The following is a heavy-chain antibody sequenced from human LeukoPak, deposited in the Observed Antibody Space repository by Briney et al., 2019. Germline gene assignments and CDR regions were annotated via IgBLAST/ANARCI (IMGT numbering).Heavy chain of an antibody. CDR1: GGSFSGYY. V-gene: IGHV4-34*01. CDR3: AREGIAEGVDY. Sequence: SETLSLTCAVYGGSFSGYYWSWIRQPPGKGLEWIGEINHSGSTNYNPSLKSRVTISVDTSKNQFSLKLSSVTAADTAVYYCAREGIAEGVDYWGQGTLVTVSS. J-gene: IGHJ4*02. D-gene: IGHD3-16*01. CDR2: INHSGST.